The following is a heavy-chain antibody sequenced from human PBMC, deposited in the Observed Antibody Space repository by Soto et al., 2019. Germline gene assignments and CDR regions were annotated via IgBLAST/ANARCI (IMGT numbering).Heavy chain of an antibody. V-gene: IGHV3-21*01. Sequence: EVQLVESGGGLVKPGGSLRLSCAASGFTFSSYSMNWVRQAPGKGLEWVSSISSSSSYIYYADSVKGRFTISRDNAKNSLYLQMNSLRAEDTAVYYCARSAVPKPPLLWFGETDYWGQGTLVTVSS. CDR2: ISSSSSYI. J-gene: IGHJ4*02. D-gene: IGHD3-10*01. CDR1: GFTFSSYS. CDR3: ARSAVPKPPLLWFGETDY.